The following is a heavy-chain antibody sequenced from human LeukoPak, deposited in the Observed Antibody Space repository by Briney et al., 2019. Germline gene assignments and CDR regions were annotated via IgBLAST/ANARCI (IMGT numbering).Heavy chain of an antibody. V-gene: IGHV3-66*01. CDR1: GFTFSNAW. CDR3: ARDVYNSGWYELGAFDI. Sequence: GGSLRLSCAASGFTFSNAWMKWVRQAPGKGLEWVSVIYSGGTTNYADSVKGRFTFSRDNSKNTLYLQMNNLRVEDTAVYYCARDVYNSGWYELGAFDIWGQGTLVTVS. CDR2: IYSGGTT. D-gene: IGHD6-19*01. J-gene: IGHJ3*02.